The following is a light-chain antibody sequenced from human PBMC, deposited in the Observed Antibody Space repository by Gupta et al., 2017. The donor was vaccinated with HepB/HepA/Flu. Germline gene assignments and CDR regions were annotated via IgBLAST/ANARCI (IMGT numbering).Light chain of an antibody. CDR2: WAS. J-gene: IGKJ4*01. Sequence: DIVMNQSPHSLALSLGARATINCKSSQNILSRSNNKNYLAWYQQKAGQPPKLLIYWASTRESGVPDRFSGSGSATDFTLTISSLQAEDVAIYYCQRYFSSPLSFGCGTKVGI. CDR3: QRYFSSPLS. V-gene: IGKV4-1*01. CDR1: QNILSRSNNKNY.